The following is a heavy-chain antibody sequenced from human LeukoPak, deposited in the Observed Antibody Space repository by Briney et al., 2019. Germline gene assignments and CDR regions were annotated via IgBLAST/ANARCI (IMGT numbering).Heavy chain of an antibody. CDR2: ITPNSGGT. CDR3: ARVGKSVLMVYAINFDY. Sequence: ASVKVSCKASGYTFTGYYMHWVRQAPEQGLERMGRITPNSGGTNYAQKFQGRVTMTRDTSISTAYMELSRLRSDDTAVYYCARVGKSVLMVYAINFDYWGQGTLVTVSS. D-gene: IGHD2-8*01. J-gene: IGHJ4*02. V-gene: IGHV1-2*06. CDR1: GYTFTGYY.